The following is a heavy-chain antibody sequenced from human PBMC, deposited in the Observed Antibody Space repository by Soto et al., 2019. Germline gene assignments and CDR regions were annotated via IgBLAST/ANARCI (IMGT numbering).Heavy chain of an antibody. V-gene: IGHV1-18*01. CDR1: GYMLVTYG. CDR3: ARDLDGSGSYYTDY. CDR2: ISAYNGNT. Sequence: GASVKVSCKASGYMLVTYGINWVRQAPGQGLEWMGWISAYNGNTKYAQNLQGRVTMTTDASTSTVYMEMRSLRSDDTAVYYCARDLDGSGSYYTDYWGPGTLVTVSS. J-gene: IGHJ4*02. D-gene: IGHD3-10*01.